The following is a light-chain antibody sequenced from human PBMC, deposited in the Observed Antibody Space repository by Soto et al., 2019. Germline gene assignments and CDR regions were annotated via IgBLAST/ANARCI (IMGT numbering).Light chain of an antibody. CDR2: RAS. V-gene: IGKV1-39*01. Sequence: DIRMTQSPSSLSASVGDRVTITCRASQNIGSFLNWYQQKAAKAPRLLIYRASSLQSGVPSRFSGSGSGTDFPLTISGLQPEDFGTYYCQQSHDDPGFGPGTRVDIQ. CDR3: QQSHDDPG. CDR1: QNIGSF. J-gene: IGKJ3*01.